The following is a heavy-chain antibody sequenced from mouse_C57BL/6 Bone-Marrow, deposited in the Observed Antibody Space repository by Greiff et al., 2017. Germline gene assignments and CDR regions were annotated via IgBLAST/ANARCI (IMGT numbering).Heavy chain of an antibody. V-gene: IGHV10-3*01. CDR2: ISSKSSNYAT. Sequence: EVKVVESGGGLVQPKGSVKLSCAASGFTFNTYAMHWVRQAPGKGLEWVARISSKSSNYATYYADSVKDRFTISRDDSQSMLYLQMNNLKTADTAMYYCVGRGFAYWGQGTLVTVSA. J-gene: IGHJ3*01. CDR3: VGRGFAY. CDR1: GFTFNTYA.